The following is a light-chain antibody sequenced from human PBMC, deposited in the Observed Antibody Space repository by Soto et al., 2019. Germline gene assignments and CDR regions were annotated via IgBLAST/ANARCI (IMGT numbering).Light chain of an antibody. J-gene: IGKJ4*01. Sequence: DIQMTQSPSSLSASVGDRVSITCQASQDIRNYLHWYQQRPGKPPKLLIYDASNLEAGVPSRFSGSGSGTHFTFSISSLQPEDIGSWYCHQNDILPLTFAGGTKVEI. CDR1: QDIRNY. CDR3: HQNDILPLT. CDR2: DAS. V-gene: IGKV1-33*01.